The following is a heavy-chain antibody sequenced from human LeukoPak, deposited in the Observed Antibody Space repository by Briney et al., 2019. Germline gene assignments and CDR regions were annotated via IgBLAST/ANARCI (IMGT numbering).Heavy chain of an antibody. CDR2: IYYSGST. V-gene: IGHV4-59*01. CDR1: GGSISSSY. D-gene: IGHD5-24*01. J-gene: IGHJ3*02. Sequence: SETLSLTRTVSGGSISSSYWNWIRQPPGEGLEWIGDIYYSGSTNYNPSLKSRVTISVDTSKNQFSLKLSSVTAADTAVYYCAGRLWRRDGYNLSAFDIWVQGTMVTVSS. CDR3: AGRLWRRDGYNLSAFDI.